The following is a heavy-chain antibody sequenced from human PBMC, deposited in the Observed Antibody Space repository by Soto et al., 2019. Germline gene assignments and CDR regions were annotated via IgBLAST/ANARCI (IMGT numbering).Heavy chain of an antibody. CDR3: ARLGGYYQAFDN. J-gene: IGHJ4*02. V-gene: IGHV4-59*08. CDR1: GGSFSGYY. D-gene: IGHD3-3*01. Sequence: ETLSLTCAVYGGSFSGYYWSWIRQPPGKGLEWVGYIYYTGTSKYNPSLKSRVTISVDSSKNQFSLKLDSVTAADTAVYYCARLGGYYQAFDNWGQGTLVTVSS. CDR2: IYYTGTS.